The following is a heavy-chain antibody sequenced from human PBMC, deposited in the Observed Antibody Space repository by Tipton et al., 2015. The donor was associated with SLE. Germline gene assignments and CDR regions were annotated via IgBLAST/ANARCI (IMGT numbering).Heavy chain of an antibody. CDR1: GFTFSDYY. Sequence: SLRLSCAASGFTFSDYYMSWIRQAPGKGLEWVSYISSRGPAIYYADSVKGRFTISRDNAKNSLYLQMNSLRAEDTAVYYCARDREQLVGAFDIWGQGTMVTVSS. CDR3: ARDREQLVGAFDI. V-gene: IGHV3-11*04. CDR2: ISSRGPAI. D-gene: IGHD6-13*01. J-gene: IGHJ3*02.